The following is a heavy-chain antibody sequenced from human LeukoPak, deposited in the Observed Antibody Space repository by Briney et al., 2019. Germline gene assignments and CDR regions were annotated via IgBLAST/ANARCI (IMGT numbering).Heavy chain of an antibody. V-gene: IGHV4-4*07. CDR1: GGSISSYY. CDR2: IYTSGST. CDR3: ARDYPNSYGSGSYYRRVNWFDP. Sequence: SETLSLTCTVSGGSISSYYWSWIRQPAGKGLEWIGRIYTSGSTNYNPSLKSTVTMSVDTSTTQFSLKLSSVTAADTAVYYCARDYPNSYGSGSYYRRVNWFDPWGQGTLVTVSS. J-gene: IGHJ5*02. D-gene: IGHD3-10*01.